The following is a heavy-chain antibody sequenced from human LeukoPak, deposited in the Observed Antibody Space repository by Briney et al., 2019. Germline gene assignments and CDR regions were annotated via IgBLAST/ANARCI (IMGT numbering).Heavy chain of an antibody. J-gene: IGHJ4*02. D-gene: IGHD5-18*01. Sequence: ASVKVSCKASGGTFSSYAISWVRQATGRGLEWMGWMNPNSGNTGYAQKFQGRVTITRNTSISTAYMGLSSLRSEDTAVYYCARGRIDTAMVPLDYWGQGTLVTVSS. CDR3: ARGRIDTAMVPLDY. CDR1: GGTFSSYA. CDR2: MNPNSGNT. V-gene: IGHV1-8*03.